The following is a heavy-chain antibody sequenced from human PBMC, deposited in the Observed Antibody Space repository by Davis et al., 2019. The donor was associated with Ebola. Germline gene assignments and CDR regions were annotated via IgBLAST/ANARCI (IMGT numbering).Heavy chain of an antibody. CDR1: GYSFTSYW. J-gene: IGHJ6*03. CDR2: IYPGDSDT. V-gene: IGHV5-51*01. Sequence: KVSCKGSGYSFTSYWIGWVRQMPGKGLEWMGIIYPGDSDTRYSPSFQGQVTISADKSISTAYLQWSSLKASDTAMYYCARRGTGYYYYMDVWGKGTTVTVSS. CDR3: ARRGTGYYYYMDV. D-gene: IGHD1/OR15-1a*01.